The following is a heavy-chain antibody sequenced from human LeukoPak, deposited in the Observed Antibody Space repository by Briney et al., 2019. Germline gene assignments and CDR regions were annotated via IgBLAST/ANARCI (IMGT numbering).Heavy chain of an antibody. CDR3: ARDESGWYYVY. V-gene: IGHV3-7*01. CDR1: GFTFSRHW. D-gene: IGHD3-22*01. CDR2: IKQDGSMK. Sequence: GGSLSLSCEASGFTFSRHWKSWVRQAPGRGREGVANIKQDGSMKQYADSVRGRFIISRDNAKHSVYLQLSSLKAEDSAVYFCARDESGWYYVYWGQGTLVTVSS. J-gene: IGHJ4*02.